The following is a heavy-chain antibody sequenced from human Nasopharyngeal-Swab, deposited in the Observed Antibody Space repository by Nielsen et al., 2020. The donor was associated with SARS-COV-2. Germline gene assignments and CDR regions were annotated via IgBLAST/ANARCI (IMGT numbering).Heavy chain of an antibody. V-gene: IGHV3-9*01. CDR2: ITWNSGTI. CDR3: AKGDSPVHTALGDPRKDAFDI. CDR1: GFTFDDYS. J-gene: IGHJ3*02. D-gene: IGHD5-18*01. Sequence: GGSLRLSCTASGFTFDDYSMNWVRQVPGKGLEWVSGITWNSGTIGYADSVKGRFTISRDNAKNSLYLQMNSLRPEDTALYYCAKGDSPVHTALGDPRKDAFDIWGQGTMVTVSS.